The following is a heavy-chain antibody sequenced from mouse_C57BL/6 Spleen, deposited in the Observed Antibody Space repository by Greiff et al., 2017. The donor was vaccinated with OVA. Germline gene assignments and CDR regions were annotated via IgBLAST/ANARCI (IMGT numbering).Heavy chain of an antibody. CDR2: ISSGGSYT. D-gene: IGHD2-2*01. V-gene: IGHV5-6*02. Sequence: DVMLVESGGDLVKPGGSLKLSCAASGFTFSSYGMSWVRQTPDKRLEWVATISSGGSYTYYPDSVKGRFTISRDNAKNTLYLQMSSLKSEDTAMYYCARRGYPEDFDYWGQGTTLTVSS. CDR1: GFTFSSYG. J-gene: IGHJ2*01. CDR3: ARRGYPEDFDY.